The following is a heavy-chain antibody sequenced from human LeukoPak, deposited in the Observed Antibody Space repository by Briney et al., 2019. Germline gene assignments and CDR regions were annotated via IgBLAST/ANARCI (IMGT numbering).Heavy chain of an antibody. V-gene: IGHV3-9*01. CDR3: AKDDDSSGSLDY. J-gene: IGHJ4*02. Sequence: PGGSLILSCAASGFTFDDYAMHWVRQAPGKGLEWVSGISWNSGSIGYADSVKGRFTISRDNAKNSLYLQMNSLRAEDTALYYCAKDDDSSGSLDYWGQGTLVTVSS. D-gene: IGHD6-19*01. CDR1: GFTFDDYA. CDR2: ISWNSGSI.